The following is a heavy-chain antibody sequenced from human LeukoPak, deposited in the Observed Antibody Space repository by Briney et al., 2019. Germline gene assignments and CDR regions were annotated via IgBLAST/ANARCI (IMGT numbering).Heavy chain of an antibody. CDR1: GGSISSGSYY. CDR3: ARVYKSDDSSGYYYVSWFDP. CDR2: IYTSGST. Sequence: SETLSLTCTVSGGSISSGSYYWSWIRQPAGKGLEWIGRIYTSGSTNYNPSLKSRVTISVDTSKNQFSLKLSSVTAADTAVYYCARVYKSDDSSGYYYVSWFDPWGQGTLVTVSS. V-gene: IGHV4-61*02. D-gene: IGHD3-22*01. J-gene: IGHJ5*02.